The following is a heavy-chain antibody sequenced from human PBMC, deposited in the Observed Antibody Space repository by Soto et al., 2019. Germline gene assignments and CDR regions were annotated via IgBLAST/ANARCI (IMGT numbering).Heavy chain of an antibody. J-gene: IGHJ4*02. Sequence: PSETLSLTCAVYAGSFSGYDWSWIRQPPGKGLEWIGEINHSGSTNYNPSLKSRVTISVDTSKNQFSLKLSSVTAADTAVYYCARGSNSGAGPFDYCYQGPLVTVSS. CDR3: ARGSNSGAGPFDY. CDR2: INHSGST. V-gene: IGHV4-34*01. D-gene: IGHD1-26*01. CDR1: AGSFSGYD.